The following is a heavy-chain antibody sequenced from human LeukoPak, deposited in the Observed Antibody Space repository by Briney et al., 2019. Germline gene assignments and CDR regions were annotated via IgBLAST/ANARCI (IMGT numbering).Heavy chain of an antibody. CDR1: GYTFTSYG. Sequence: ASVKVSCKASGYTFTSYGISWVRQAPGQGLEWMGLITAYNDNTNYAQKLQGRVTMTTDTSTSTAYMELRSLRSDDTAVYYGARALLWFGEPSHIDYWGQGTLVTASS. J-gene: IGHJ4*02. D-gene: IGHD3-10*01. CDR3: ARALLWFGEPSHIDY. V-gene: IGHV1-18*01. CDR2: ITAYNDNT.